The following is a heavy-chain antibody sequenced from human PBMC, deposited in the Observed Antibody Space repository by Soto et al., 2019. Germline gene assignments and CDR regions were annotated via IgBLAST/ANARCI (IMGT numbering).Heavy chain of an antibody. CDR2: INPNSGGT. D-gene: IGHD4-4*01. V-gene: IGHV1-2*02. CDR1: GYTFTGYY. J-gene: IGHJ6*02. CDR3: ARWGGVTTVGYYYYGMDV. Sequence: QVQLVQSGAEVKKPGASVKVSCKASGYTFTGYYMHWVRQAPGQGLEWMGWINPNSGGTNYAQKFQGRVTMTRDTSISTAYMELSRLRSDDTAVYYYARWGGVTTVGYYYYGMDVWGQGTTVTVSS.